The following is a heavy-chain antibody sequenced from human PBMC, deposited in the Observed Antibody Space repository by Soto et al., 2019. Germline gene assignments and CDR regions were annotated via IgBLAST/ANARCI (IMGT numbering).Heavy chain of an antibody. Sequence: EVQLVESGGGLVQPGRSLRLSCAASGFTFDDYAMHWVRQVPGKGLEWVSGINWNSGSIGYGDSVKGRFAISRDNAKNSLHLQMNSLSDEDTAFYYCVKDESINWYSGHFRHWGQGTLVTVSS. J-gene: IGHJ1*01. CDR2: INWNSGSI. CDR3: VKDESINWYSGHFRH. D-gene: IGHD6-13*01. V-gene: IGHV3-9*01. CDR1: GFTFDDYA.